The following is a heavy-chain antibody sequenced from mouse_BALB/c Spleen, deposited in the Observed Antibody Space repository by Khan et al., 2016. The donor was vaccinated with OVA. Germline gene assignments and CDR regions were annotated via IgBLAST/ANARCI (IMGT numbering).Heavy chain of an antibody. CDR3: AGACYNGAWFAY. CDR1: GFSLSNYG. CDR2: IWAGGST. Sequence: QMQLEESGPGLVAPSQTLSITCTVSGFSLSNYGVHWVRQPPGKGLEWLGVIWAGGSTNHNSAPMSILCIRIDDSKSQVFFKMNSLQTDDTAMYCCAGACYNGAWFAYWGQGTLVTVSA. J-gene: IGHJ3*01. D-gene: IGHD1-3*01. V-gene: IGHV2-9*02.